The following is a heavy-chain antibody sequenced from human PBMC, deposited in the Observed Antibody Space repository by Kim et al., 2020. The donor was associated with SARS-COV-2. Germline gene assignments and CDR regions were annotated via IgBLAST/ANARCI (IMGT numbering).Heavy chain of an antibody. CDR3: TREPPKDIAASGNPLDC. CDR2: INPSSGST. Sequence: ASVKVSCKASGYTFTRYYLHWVRQAPGQGFEWMGMINPSSGSTSYAQNFQGRVTMTRDTSTSTVYMDLNSLKSEDTAVHFCTREPPKDIAASGNPLDCWGQGTPVTVSS. D-gene: IGHD6-13*01. V-gene: IGHV1-46*01. J-gene: IGHJ4*02. CDR1: GYTFTRYY.